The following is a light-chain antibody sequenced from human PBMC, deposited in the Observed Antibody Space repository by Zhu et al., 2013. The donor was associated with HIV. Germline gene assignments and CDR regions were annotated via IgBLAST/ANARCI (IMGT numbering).Light chain of an antibody. Sequence: DIQLTQSPSFLSASVGDRVTITCRASQGISSYLAWYQQEPGKAPKLLIYAASSLQSGVPSRFSGSGSGTDFTLTISSLQPEDFATYYCQQSYSTPLTFGGGTKVEIK. J-gene: IGKJ4*01. CDR2: AAS. V-gene: IGKV1-39*01. CDR3: QQSYSTPLT. CDR1: QGISSY.